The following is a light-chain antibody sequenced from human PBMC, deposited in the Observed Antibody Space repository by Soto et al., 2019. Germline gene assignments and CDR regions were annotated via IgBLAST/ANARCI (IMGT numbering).Light chain of an antibody. CDR3: QQFNTYPLT. CDR2: DVS. J-gene: IGKJ5*01. V-gene: IGKV1-13*02. CDR1: QDIRGA. Sequence: AIPLTQSPSSLSASVGDRVTITCRASQDIRGALAWYQQKPGKAPKLLIFDVSTLQSSVQSRFSGSGSVTDFTLTMSSPQPEDFATYYCQQFNTYPLTFGPGTRLEIK.